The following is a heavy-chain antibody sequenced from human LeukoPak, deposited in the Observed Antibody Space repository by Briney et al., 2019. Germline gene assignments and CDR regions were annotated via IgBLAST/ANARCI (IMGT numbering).Heavy chain of an antibody. D-gene: IGHD3-9*01. CDR1: GGSFSGYY. CDR3: ARDQYDILTGSGYYYGMDV. J-gene: IGHJ6*02. Sequence: SETLSLTCAVYGGSFSGYYWSWIRQPPGKGLEWIGEINHSGSTNYNPSLKSRVTISVDTSKNQFSLKLSSVTAADTAVYYCARDQYDILTGSGYYYGMDVWGQGTTVTVSS. V-gene: IGHV4-34*01. CDR2: INHSGST.